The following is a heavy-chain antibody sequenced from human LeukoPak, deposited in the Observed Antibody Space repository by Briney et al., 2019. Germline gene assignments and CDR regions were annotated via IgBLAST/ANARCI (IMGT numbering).Heavy chain of an antibody. J-gene: IGHJ5*02. Sequence: ASEKVSCKASGYTFTSYDINWVRQATGQGLEWMGWVNPNSGNTGYAQKFQGRVTMTRNTSISTAYMELSSLRSEDTAVYYCARVNRYCSSTSCYFAFDWFDPWGQGTLVTVSS. V-gene: IGHV1-8*01. CDR1: GYTFTSYD. CDR2: VNPNSGNT. D-gene: IGHD2-2*01. CDR3: ARVNRYCSSTSCYFAFDWFDP.